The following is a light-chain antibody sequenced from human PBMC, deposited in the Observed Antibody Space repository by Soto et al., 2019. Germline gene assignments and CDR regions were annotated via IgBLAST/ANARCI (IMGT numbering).Light chain of an antibody. CDR3: QQYNNWLFT. CDR1: QSVSSN. Sequence: EIVMTQSPATLSVSPGVRATLSCRASQSVSSNLAWYQQKPGQAPRLLIYDASARATGIPARFSGSGSGTEFTLTISSLQSEDFAVYYCQQYNNWLFTFGPGSKVDIK. J-gene: IGKJ3*01. V-gene: IGKV3-15*01. CDR2: DAS.